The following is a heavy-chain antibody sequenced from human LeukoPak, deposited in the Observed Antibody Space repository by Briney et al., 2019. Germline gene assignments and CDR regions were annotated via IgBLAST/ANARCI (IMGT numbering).Heavy chain of an antibody. V-gene: IGHV4-4*07. J-gene: IGHJ3*02. D-gene: IGHD6-13*01. Sequence: SETLSLTCTVSGGSISSYYWSWIRQPAGKGLEWIGRIYTSGSTNYNPSLKSRVTISVGTSKIQFSLKLSSVTAADTAVYYCARDLYSSRTNDAFVIWGQGTMVTVSS. CDR1: GGSISSYY. CDR3: ARDLYSSRTNDAFVI. CDR2: IYTSGST.